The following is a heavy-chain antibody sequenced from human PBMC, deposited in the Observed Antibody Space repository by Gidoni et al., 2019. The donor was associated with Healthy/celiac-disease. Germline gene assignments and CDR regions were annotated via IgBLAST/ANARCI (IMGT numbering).Heavy chain of an antibody. Sequence: EVQLVQSGAEVKKPGESLRISCKGSGYSFTSYWISWVRQMPGKGLEWMGRIDPSDSYTNYSPSFQGHVTISADKSISTAYLQWSSLKASDTAMYYCARLGIVGYSYGPYYYYGMDVWGQGTTVTVSS. D-gene: IGHD5-18*01. J-gene: IGHJ6*02. V-gene: IGHV5-10-1*03. CDR2: IDPSDSYT. CDR1: GYSFTSYW. CDR3: ARLGIVGYSYGPYYYYGMDV.